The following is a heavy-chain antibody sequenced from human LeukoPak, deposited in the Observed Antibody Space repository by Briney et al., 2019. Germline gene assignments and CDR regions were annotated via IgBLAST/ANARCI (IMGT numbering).Heavy chain of an antibody. Sequence: GASVKVSCKVSGYTLTELSMHWVRQAPGKGLEWMGGFDPEDGETIYAQKFQGRVTMTEAKSTDTAYMELSSLRSEDTAVYFCATDLWAMVRGVTAFDYWGQGTLVTVSS. CDR3: ATDLWAMVRGVTAFDY. V-gene: IGHV1-24*01. CDR2: FDPEDGET. D-gene: IGHD3-10*01. J-gene: IGHJ4*02. CDR1: GYTLTELS.